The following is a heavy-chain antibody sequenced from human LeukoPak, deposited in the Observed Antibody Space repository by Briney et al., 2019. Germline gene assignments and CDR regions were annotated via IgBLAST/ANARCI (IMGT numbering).Heavy chain of an antibody. V-gene: IGHV3-15*01. CDR3: TTDLYWEGTFDY. Sequence: GSLRLSCEVSGFTFSNAWMSWVRQAPGKGLEWVGRIKSNNDGGTRDYAVPVKGRFSISRDDSKNTVYLQMNSLKTEDTAVYYCTTDLYWEGTFDYWGQGTLVTVSS. CDR1: GFTFSNAW. D-gene: IGHD1-26*01. J-gene: IGHJ4*02. CDR2: IKSNNDGGTR.